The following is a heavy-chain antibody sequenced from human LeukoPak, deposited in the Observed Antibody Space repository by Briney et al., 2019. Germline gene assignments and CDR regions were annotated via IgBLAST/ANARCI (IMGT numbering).Heavy chain of an antibody. CDR1: GGSISSYY. J-gene: IGHJ4*02. D-gene: IGHD2-2*01. Sequence: SETLPLTCTVSGGSISSYYWSWIRQPPGKGLEWIGYIYTSGSTNYNPSLKSRVTISVDTSKNQFSLKLSSVTAADTAVYYCARHRGDIVVVPAATEIDYWGQGTLVTVSS. CDR3: ARHRGDIVVVPAATEIDY. CDR2: IYTSGST. V-gene: IGHV4-4*09.